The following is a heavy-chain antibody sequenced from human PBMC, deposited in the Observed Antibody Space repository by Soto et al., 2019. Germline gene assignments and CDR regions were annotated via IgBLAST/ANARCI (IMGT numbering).Heavy chain of an antibody. CDR2: INHRGSV. J-gene: IGHJ4*02. Sequence: SETLSLTCTVSGGGSISSSSYFWGWIRQPPGKGLEWIGSINHRGSVYYNPSLKSRVTISVDTSKNEYSLKLTSVTAADTAVYYCARYNAASGTYYFDYWGQGTLVTVSS. D-gene: IGHD6-13*01. CDR1: GGGSISSSSYF. CDR3: ARYNAASGTYYFDY. V-gene: IGHV4-39*07.